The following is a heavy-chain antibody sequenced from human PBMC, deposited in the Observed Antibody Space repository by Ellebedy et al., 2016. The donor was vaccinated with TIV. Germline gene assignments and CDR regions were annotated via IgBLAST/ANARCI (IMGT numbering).Heavy chain of an antibody. Sequence: SETLSLXXTVSGYSISSGYYWGWIRQPPGKGLEWIGSIYHSGSTYYNPSLKSRVTISVDTSKNQFSLKLSSVTAADTAVYYCARMGHYYGMDVWGQGTTVTVSS. V-gene: IGHV4-38-2*02. CDR1: GYSISSGYY. D-gene: IGHD3-16*01. CDR3: ARMGHYYGMDV. CDR2: IYHSGST. J-gene: IGHJ6*02.